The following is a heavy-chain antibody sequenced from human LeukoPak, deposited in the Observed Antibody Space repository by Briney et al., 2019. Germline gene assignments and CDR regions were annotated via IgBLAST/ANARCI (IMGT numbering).Heavy chain of an antibody. CDR1: GDSMTNYY. CDR3: ARVRNDGYYYYGMDV. D-gene: IGHD1-1*01. V-gene: IGHV4-59*01. CDR2: INYSGST. J-gene: IGHJ6*02. Sequence: SETLSLTCTVSGDSMTNYYWNWIRQSPGKGLEWIAYINYSGSTNYNPSLKSRVTISVDTSKKQFSLKVSSVTAADTAVYYCARVRNDGYYYYGMDVWGQGTTVTVSS.